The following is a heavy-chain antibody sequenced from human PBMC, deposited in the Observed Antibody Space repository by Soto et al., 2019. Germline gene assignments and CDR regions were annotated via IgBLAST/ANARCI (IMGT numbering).Heavy chain of an antibody. J-gene: IGHJ6*03. D-gene: IGHD3-10*01. Sequence: GGSLRLSCAASGFTFSSYWMHWVRQAPGKGLVWVSRINSDGSSTSYADSVKGRFTISRGNAKNTLYLQMNSLRAEDTAVYYCARAGAYYYGSGSPDYYYYYMDVWGKGTTVTVSS. CDR1: GFTFSSYW. CDR2: INSDGSST. CDR3: ARAGAYYYGSGSPDYYYYYMDV. V-gene: IGHV3-74*01.